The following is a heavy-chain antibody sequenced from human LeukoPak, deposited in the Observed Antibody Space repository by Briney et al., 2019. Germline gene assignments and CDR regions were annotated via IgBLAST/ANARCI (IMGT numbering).Heavy chain of an antibody. D-gene: IGHD2-15*01. CDR2: FDPEDGET. CDR1: GYTLTELS. J-gene: IGHJ4*02. CDR3: ATGVTAADLSDY. Sequence: ASVKVSCKVSGYTLTELSMHWVRQAPGKGLEWMGGFDPEDGETIYAQKFQGRVTMTEDTSTDTAYMELSSLRSEDTAVYYCATGVTAADLSDYWGQGTLVTVSS. V-gene: IGHV1-24*01.